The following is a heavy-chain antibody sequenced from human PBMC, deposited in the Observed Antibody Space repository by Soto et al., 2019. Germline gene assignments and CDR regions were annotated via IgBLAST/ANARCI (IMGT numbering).Heavy chain of an antibody. CDR1: GGSISSSNYY. Sequence: SETLSLTCTVSGGSISSSNYYWGWIRQPPGKGLEWIGNIYYSGITYYNPSLKNRVTISVDTSKNQFSLKLSSVTAADTAVYYCARRHSSTLFDDWGQGTLVTVSS. CDR2: IYYSGIT. D-gene: IGHD6-13*01. V-gene: IGHV4-39*01. CDR3: ARRHSSTLFDD. J-gene: IGHJ4*02.